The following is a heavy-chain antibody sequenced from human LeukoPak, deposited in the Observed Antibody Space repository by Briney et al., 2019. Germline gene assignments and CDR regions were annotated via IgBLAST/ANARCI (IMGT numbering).Heavy chain of an antibody. D-gene: IGHD6-19*01. V-gene: IGHV3-30*18. Sequence: GGSLRLSCAASGFDFSDHGMHWVRQAPGKGLEWVAVISRHGSTKIYAASVKGRFTISRDNSKNTMYLQMDSLRPEDTAVYLCAKEYSSGWSYWYFDLWGRGTLVTVSS. CDR3: AKEYSSGWSYWYFDL. CDR1: GFDFSDHG. J-gene: IGHJ2*01. CDR2: ISRHGSTK.